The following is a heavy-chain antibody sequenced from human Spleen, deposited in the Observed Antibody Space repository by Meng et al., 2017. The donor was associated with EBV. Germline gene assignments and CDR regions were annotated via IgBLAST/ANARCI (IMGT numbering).Heavy chain of an antibody. Sequence: GPGPVKPPEPLSLTCTFPGGSVGSGTYYSSWIRQPPGKGLEWIGYIYYSGSNNYNPSLKSRVTISVDTSKNQFSLRLSSVTAADTAVYYCARSPDYFDSSGYYRFDYWGQGTLVTVSS. CDR1: GGSVGSGTYY. D-gene: IGHD3-22*01. CDR2: IYYSGSN. J-gene: IGHJ4*02. CDR3: ARSPDYFDSSGYYRFDY. V-gene: IGHV4-61*01.